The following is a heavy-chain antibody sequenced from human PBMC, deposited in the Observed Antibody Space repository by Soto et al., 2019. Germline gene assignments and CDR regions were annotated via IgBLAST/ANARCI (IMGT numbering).Heavy chain of an antibody. CDR1: GFTFSSYS. Sequence: GGSLRLSCAASGFTFSSYSMNWVRQAPGKGLEWVSSISSSSSYIYYADSVKGRFTISRDNAKNSLYLQMNSLRAEDTAVYYCAREDSGFGELFRSFDYWGQGTLVTVSS. J-gene: IGHJ4*02. CDR2: ISSSSSYI. V-gene: IGHV3-21*01. D-gene: IGHD3-10*01. CDR3: AREDSGFGELFRSFDY.